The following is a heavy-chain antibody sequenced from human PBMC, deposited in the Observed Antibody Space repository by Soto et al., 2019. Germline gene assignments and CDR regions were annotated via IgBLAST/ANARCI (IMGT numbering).Heavy chain of an antibody. Sequence: QLQLQESGPGLVKPSETLSLTCTVSGDSVTISYYYWGWLRQPPGKGLEWIGSIHYSGSTYYNPSLKSRVTIAGDTSKKHFSLKLTSVTAADAAVYYCAAHDSGGYYAEYWGQGTLVTVSA. CDR1: GDSVTISYYY. CDR2: IHYSGST. CDR3: AAHDSGGYYAEY. V-gene: IGHV4-39*02. D-gene: IGHD3-22*01. J-gene: IGHJ4*02.